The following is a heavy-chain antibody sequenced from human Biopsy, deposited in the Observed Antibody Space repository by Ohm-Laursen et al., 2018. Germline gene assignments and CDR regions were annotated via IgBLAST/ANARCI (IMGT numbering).Heavy chain of an antibody. CDR3: GRAVRNQLLTDP. D-gene: IGHD1-7*01. CDR2: LNPVSGNS. V-gene: IGHV1-8*01. J-gene: IGHJ5*02. Sequence: ASSVKVSCKASGYTFTSYDIIWVRQASGQGPEWIGWLNPVSGNSNFGQKFRGRVTVTSDTSISTAYMELSGLTSDDTATYYCGRAVRNQLLTDPWGQGTLVTVTS. CDR1: GYTFTSYD.